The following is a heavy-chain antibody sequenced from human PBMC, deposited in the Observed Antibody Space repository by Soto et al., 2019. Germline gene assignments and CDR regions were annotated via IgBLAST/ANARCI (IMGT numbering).Heavy chain of an antibody. CDR2: IYSGGST. J-gene: IGHJ6*02. D-gene: IGHD6-19*01. Sequence: EVQLVESGGGLIQPGGSLRLSCAASGFTVSSNYMSWVRQAPGKGLEWVSVIYSGGSTYYADSVKGRFTISRDNSKNTLYLQMNSLRAEDTAVYYCAREDPAAEIAVAGTTGGFGTVDYYGMDVWGQGTTVTVSS. CDR3: AREDPAAEIAVAGTTGGFGTVDYYGMDV. V-gene: IGHV3-53*01. CDR1: GFTVSSNY.